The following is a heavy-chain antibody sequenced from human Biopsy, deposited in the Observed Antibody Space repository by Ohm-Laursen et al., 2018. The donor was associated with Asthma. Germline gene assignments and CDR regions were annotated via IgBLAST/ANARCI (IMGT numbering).Heavy chain of an antibody. CDR3: ARGYSGSDRIVYYYSNLEV. J-gene: IGHJ6*02. CDR1: GDSFSNYA. D-gene: IGHD5-12*01. V-gene: IGHV1-69*01. CDR2: LIPVLGTP. Sequence: SSVNVSCKASGDSFSNYAISWVRQAPGQGLEWMGGLIPVLGTPDHAQMFEGRVTITADESTSTAYMELSSLSSEDTAVYYCARGYSGSDRIVYYYSNLEVWGQGTTVTVSS.